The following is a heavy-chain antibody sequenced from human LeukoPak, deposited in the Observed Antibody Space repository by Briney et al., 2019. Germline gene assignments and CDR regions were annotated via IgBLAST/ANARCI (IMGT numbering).Heavy chain of an antibody. D-gene: IGHD1-1*01. V-gene: IGHV3-7*01. Sequence: GGSLRLSCAASGFPFSSYWMSWVRQAPGNGLEWVAHIKQDGSDKYYVDSVKGRFTISRDNAKNSLYLQPNSLRADDTAVYYCARLTGTTGFDYWGPGTLVTVSS. CDR2: IKQDGSDK. CDR3: ARLTGTTGFDY. CDR1: GFPFSSYW. J-gene: IGHJ4*02.